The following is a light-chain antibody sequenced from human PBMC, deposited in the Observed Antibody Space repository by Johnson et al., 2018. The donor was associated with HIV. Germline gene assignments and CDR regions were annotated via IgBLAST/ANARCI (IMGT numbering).Light chain of an antibody. CDR3: GPWDSSLRTGF. Sequence: QAVLTQPPSVSAAPGQKVTISCSGSSSNIGNNYVSWYQQVPGAAPKLLIYDNNKRPSGIPDRFSGSKSGTSATLGITGLQTGDEADYYCGPWDSSLRTGFCGTGTKVTVL. CDR2: DNN. CDR1: SSNIGNNY. J-gene: IGLJ1*01. V-gene: IGLV1-51*01.